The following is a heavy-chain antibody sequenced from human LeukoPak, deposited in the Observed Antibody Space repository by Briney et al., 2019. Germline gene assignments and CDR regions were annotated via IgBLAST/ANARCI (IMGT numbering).Heavy chain of an antibody. D-gene: IGHD3-22*01. Sequence: ASVKVSCKASGYTFTSYGISWVRQAPGQGLEWMGWISAYNGNTNYAQKLQGRVTMTTDTSTSTAYMELRSLRSDDTAVYYCARDQSRLYYYDSSGLFDYWGQGTLVTVSS. CDR3: ARDQSRLYYYDSSGLFDY. J-gene: IGHJ4*02. CDR2: ISAYNGNT. CDR1: GYTFTSYG. V-gene: IGHV1-18*01.